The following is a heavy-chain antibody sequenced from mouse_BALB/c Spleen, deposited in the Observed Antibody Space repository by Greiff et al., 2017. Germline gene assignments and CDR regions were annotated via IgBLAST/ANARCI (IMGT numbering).Heavy chain of an antibody. CDR3: ARQGEEGAMDY. CDR2: ISSGGSYT. J-gene: IGHJ4*01. V-gene: IGHV5-6*01. Sequence: EVKVVESGGDLVKPGGSLKLSCAASGFTFSSYGMSWVRQTPDKRLEWVATISSGGSYTYYPDSVKGRFTISRDNAKNTLYLQMSSLKSEDTAMYYCARQGEEGAMDYWGQGTSVTVSS. CDR1: GFTFSSYG.